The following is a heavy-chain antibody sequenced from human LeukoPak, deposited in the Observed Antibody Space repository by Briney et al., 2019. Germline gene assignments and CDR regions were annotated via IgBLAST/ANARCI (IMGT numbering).Heavy chain of an antibody. J-gene: IGHJ4*02. Sequence: GGSLRLSCAASGFTFSSYAMHWVRQAPGKGLEWVAVISYDGSNKYYADSVKGRFTISRDNSKNTLYPQMNSLRAEDTAVYYCAKAGYQLPIDYWGQGTLVTVSS. D-gene: IGHD2-2*01. V-gene: IGHV3-30*04. CDR1: GFTFSSYA. CDR2: ISYDGSNK. CDR3: AKAGYQLPIDY.